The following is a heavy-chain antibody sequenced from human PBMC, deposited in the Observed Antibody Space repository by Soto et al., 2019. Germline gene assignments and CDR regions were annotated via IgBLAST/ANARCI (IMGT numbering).Heavy chain of an antibody. J-gene: IGHJ4*02. D-gene: IGHD2-15*01. CDR3: AKDHGAYCSGGSCATVDAELGY. CDR1: GFTFSSYG. V-gene: IGHV3-30*18. Sequence: QVQLVESGGGVVQPGRSRRLSCAASGFTFSSYGMHWVRQAPGKGLEWVAVISYDGSNKYYADSVKGRFTISRENSKNTLYLQMTSVRDEDTAVYYCAKDHGAYCSGGSCATVDAELGYWGQGTLVTVAS. CDR2: ISYDGSNK.